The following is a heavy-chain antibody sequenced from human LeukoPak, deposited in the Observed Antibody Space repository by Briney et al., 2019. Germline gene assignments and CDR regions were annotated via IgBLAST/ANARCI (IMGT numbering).Heavy chain of an antibody. CDR1: GGSISSYY. CDR2: IYYSGST. CDR3: ARHFRYCSSSSCQQNYFDH. V-gene: IGHV4-59*08. D-gene: IGHD2-2*01. Sequence: PSETLSLTCTVSGGSISSYYWSWIRQPPGKGLEWIGYIYYSGSTNYNPSLKSRVTISVDTSKNQFSLKLSSVTAADTAVYYCARHFRYCSSSSCQQNYFDHWGQGTLVTVSS. J-gene: IGHJ4*02.